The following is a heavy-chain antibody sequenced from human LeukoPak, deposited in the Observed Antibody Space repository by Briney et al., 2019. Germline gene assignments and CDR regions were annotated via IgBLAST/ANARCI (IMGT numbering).Heavy chain of an antibody. CDR2: IYYSGST. J-gene: IGHJ3*02. Sequence: SETLSLTCTVSGGSISSYYWSWIRQPPGKGLEWIGYIYYSGSTNYNPSLKSRVTLSVDTSKNQFSLKLSSVTAADTAVYYCARERREGYCSSTSCYRGNAFDIWGQGTMVTVSS. CDR3: ARERREGYCSSTSCYRGNAFDI. D-gene: IGHD2-2*02. V-gene: IGHV4-59*01. CDR1: GGSISSYY.